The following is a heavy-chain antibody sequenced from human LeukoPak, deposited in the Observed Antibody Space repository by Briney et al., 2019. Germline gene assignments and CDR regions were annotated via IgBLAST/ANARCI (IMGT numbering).Heavy chain of an antibody. CDR3: ARESSSSTWTFHY. CDR1: GYTFTGYY. J-gene: IGHJ4*02. Sequence: ASVKVSCKASGYTFTGYYMHWVRQAPGQGLEWMGWINPNTGDTNYAQKFRGRVTMTRDTSISTAYMELSRLTSDDTAVYYCARESSSSTWTFHYWGQGTLVTVSS. CDR2: INPNTGDT. V-gene: IGHV1-2*02. D-gene: IGHD6-13*01.